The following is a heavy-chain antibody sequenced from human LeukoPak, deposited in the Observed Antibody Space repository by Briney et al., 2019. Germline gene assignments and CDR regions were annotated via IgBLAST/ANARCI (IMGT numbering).Heavy chain of an antibody. J-gene: IGHJ4*02. CDR2: ISYDGSNK. CDR1: GFTFSSYA. Sequence: GGSLRLSCAASGFTFSSYAMHWVRQAPGKGLEWVAVISYDGSNKYYADSVKGRFTISRDNSKNTLYLQMNSLRAEDTAVYYCAKDGDYYDSSVGYWGQGTLVTVSS. CDR3: AKDGDYYDSSVGY. V-gene: IGHV3-30-3*01. D-gene: IGHD3-22*01.